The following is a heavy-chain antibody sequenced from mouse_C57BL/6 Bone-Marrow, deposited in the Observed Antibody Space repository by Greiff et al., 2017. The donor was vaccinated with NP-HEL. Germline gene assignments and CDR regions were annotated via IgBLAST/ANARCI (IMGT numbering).Heavy chain of an antibody. J-gene: IGHJ4*01. Sequence: EVKLVESGGGLVQPGGSMKLSCAASGFTFSDAWMDWVRQSPEKGLEWVAEIRNKANNHATYYAESVKGRFTISRDDSKSSVYLQMNSLRAEDTGIYYCTRGRGISLPMARYYWGQGTSVTVSS. CDR2: IRNKANNHAT. CDR3: TRGRGISLPMARYY. CDR1: GFTFSDAW. D-gene: IGHD6-1*01. V-gene: IGHV6-6*01.